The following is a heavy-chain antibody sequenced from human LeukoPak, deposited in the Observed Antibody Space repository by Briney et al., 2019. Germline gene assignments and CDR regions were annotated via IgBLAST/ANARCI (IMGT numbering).Heavy chain of an antibody. CDR1: GFTFSTYT. Sequence: GESLRLSCAASGFTFSTYTMNWVRQAPGKGLEWVSAISSNIDYKYYTDSVKGRFTNSRDNAKNSLYLQMNSLRVEDSAEYYCAKSLLTTATGTGRAFDIWGQGTMVTVSA. V-gene: IGHV3-21*04. CDR2: ISSNIDYK. D-gene: IGHD1-1*01. CDR3: AKSLLTTATGTGRAFDI. J-gene: IGHJ3*02.